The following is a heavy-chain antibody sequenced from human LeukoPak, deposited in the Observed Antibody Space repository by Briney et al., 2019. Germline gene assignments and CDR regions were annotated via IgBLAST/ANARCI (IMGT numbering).Heavy chain of an antibody. CDR1: GYTFTSYY. J-gene: IGHJ5*02. D-gene: IGHD2-2*02. CDR3: AREEPAAINWFDP. Sequence: GASVKVSCKASGYTFTSYYMHWVRQAPGQGLEWMGGIIPIFGTANYAQKFQGRVTITADESTSTAYTELSSLRSEDTAVYYCAREEPAAINWFDPWGQGTLVTVSS. CDR2: IIPIFGTA. V-gene: IGHV1-69*13.